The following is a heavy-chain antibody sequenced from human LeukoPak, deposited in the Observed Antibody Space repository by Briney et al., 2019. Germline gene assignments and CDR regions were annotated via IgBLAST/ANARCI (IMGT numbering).Heavy chain of an antibody. V-gene: IGHV3-9*01. CDR1: GFTFDDFA. Sequence: GRSLRLSCTASGFTFDDFAMHWVRQVPGKGLEWVSGITGNSGALHYADSVKGRFTISRDNAKNSVFLQMNSLRADDTAVYYCARIGYSSSSLDYWGQGTLVTVSS. CDR3: ARIGYSSSSLDY. J-gene: IGHJ4*02. D-gene: IGHD6-6*01. CDR2: ITGNSGAL.